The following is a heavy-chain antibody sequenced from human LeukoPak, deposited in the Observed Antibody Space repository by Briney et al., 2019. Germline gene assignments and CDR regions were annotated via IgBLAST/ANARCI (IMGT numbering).Heavy chain of an antibody. CDR1: GFTFSSYG. CDR2: IRYDGSNK. V-gene: IGHV3-30*02. Sequence: GGSLRLSCAASGFTFSSYGMHWVRQAPGKGLEWVVLIRYDGSNKYYADSVKGRFTISGDNSKNTLYLQMNSLRAEDTAVYYCAKDSRSRRDYSSSWYSNWGQGTLVTVSS. D-gene: IGHD6-13*01. J-gene: IGHJ4*02. CDR3: AKDSRSRRDYSSSWYSN.